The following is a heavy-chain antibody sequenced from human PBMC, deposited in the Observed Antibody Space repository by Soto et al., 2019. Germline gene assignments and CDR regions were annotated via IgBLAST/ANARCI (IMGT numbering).Heavy chain of an antibody. J-gene: IGHJ6*02. D-gene: IGHD3-10*01. CDR1: GFTFSSYA. CDR2: ISGSGGST. V-gene: IGHV3-23*01. Sequence: GGSLRLSCAASGFTFSSYAMSWVRQAPGKGLEWVSAISGSGGSTYYADSVKGRFTISRDNSKNTLYLQMNSLRAEDTAVYYCAKNWAVGSGSYYVYYYGMDVWGQWTTVTVSS. CDR3: AKNWAVGSGSYYVYYYGMDV.